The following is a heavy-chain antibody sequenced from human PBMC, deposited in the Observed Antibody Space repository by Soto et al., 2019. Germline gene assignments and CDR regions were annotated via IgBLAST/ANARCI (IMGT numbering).Heavy chain of an antibody. CDR2: IKSKTDGGTT. Sequence: SVSNAWMNWVRQAPGKGLEWVGCIKSKTDGGTTDYTAPVKGRFTISRDDSKNTLYLQMSSLKTEDTAVYYCTTSDYYYYYGMDVWGQGTTVTVSS. V-gene: IGHV3-15*07. D-gene: IGHD3-10*01. J-gene: IGHJ6*02. CDR1: SVSNAW. CDR3: TTSDYYYYYGMDV.